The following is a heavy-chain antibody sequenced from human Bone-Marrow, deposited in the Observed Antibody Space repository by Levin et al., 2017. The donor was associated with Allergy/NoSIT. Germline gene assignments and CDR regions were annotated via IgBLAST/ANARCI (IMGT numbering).Heavy chain of an antibody. J-gene: IGHJ2*01. Sequence: PSETLSLTCTVSGGSITNAAYSWSWIRQPPGKGLEWIGYIYHTGTTYYNPSLKSRVTMSIDRSKNHFSLRLNSLTAADAAVYYCARVEFGGSSGYFDLWGRGALITVSS. D-gene: IGHD2-15*01. V-gene: IGHV4-30-2*01. CDR1: GGSITNAAYS. CDR3: ARVEFGGSSGYFDL. CDR2: IYHTGTT.